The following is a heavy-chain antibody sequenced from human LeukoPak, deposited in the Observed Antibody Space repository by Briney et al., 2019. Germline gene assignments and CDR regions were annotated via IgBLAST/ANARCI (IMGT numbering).Heavy chain of an antibody. Sequence: GGSLRLSCAASGFTFSSYWMRWVRQAPGKGLEWVANIKQDGSEKYYVDSVKGRFTISRDNAKNSLYLQMNSLRAEDTAVYYCARALANPSMMTKPYYFDYWGQGTLVTVSS. CDR3: ARALANPSMMTKPYYFDY. J-gene: IGHJ4*02. CDR1: GFTFSSYW. CDR2: IKQDGSEK. D-gene: IGHD4-11*01. V-gene: IGHV3-7*01.